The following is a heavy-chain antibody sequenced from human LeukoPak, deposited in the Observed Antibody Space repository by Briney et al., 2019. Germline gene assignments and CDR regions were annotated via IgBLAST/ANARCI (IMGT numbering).Heavy chain of an antibody. D-gene: IGHD6-13*01. CDR2: ISWNSGSI. CDR1: GFTFDDYA. V-gene: IGHV3-9*03. J-gene: IGHJ3*02. CDR3: AKSGGAAAVEQDAFDI. Sequence: PGGSLRLSCAASGFTFDDYAMHWVRQAPGKGLEWVSGISWNSGSIGYADSVKGRFTISRDNAKNSLYLQMNSLRAEDMALYYCAKSGGAAAVEQDAFDIWGQGTMVTVSS.